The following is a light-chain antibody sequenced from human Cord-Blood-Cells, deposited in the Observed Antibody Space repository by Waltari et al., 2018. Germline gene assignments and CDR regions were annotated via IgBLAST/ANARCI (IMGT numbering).Light chain of an antibody. Sequence: EIVLTQSPGTLSLSPGERATLSCRASQSVSSNYLAWYQQNPGQAPRLLIYGASSRATGIPDRFSGSGSGTDFTLTISRLEPEYFAVYYCQQYGSSPWTFGQGTKVEIK. CDR2: GAS. CDR1: QSVSSNY. V-gene: IGKV3-20*01. J-gene: IGKJ1*01. CDR3: QQYGSSPWT.